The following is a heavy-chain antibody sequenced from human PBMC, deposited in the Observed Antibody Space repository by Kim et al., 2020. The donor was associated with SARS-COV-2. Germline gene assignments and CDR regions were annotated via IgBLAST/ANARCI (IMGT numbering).Heavy chain of an antibody. CDR3: ARDKDGQQLVVPLYYYYYYGMDV. CDR2: ISSSSSYI. Sequence: GGSLRLSCAASGFTFSSYSMNWVRQAPGKGLEWVSSISSSSSYIYYADSVKGRFTISRDNAKNSLYLQMNSLRAEDTAVYYCARDKDGQQLVVPLYYYYYYGMDVWGQGTTVTVSS. CDR1: GFTFSSYS. D-gene: IGHD6-13*01. J-gene: IGHJ6*02. V-gene: IGHV3-21*01.